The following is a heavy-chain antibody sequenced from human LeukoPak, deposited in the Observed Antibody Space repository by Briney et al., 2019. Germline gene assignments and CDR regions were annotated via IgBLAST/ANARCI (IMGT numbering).Heavy chain of an antibody. Sequence: PGESLRLSCAASGFTLSSNYMSWVRQPPGKGLEWIGEINHSGSTNYNPSLKSRVTISVDTSNKQFSLKLSSVTAADTAVYYCASEALPVWYIRDWGQGTLVTVSS. CDR2: INHSGST. CDR3: ASEALPVWYIRD. CDR1: GFTLSSNY. V-gene: IGHV4-34*01. D-gene: IGHD1-14*01. J-gene: IGHJ4*02.